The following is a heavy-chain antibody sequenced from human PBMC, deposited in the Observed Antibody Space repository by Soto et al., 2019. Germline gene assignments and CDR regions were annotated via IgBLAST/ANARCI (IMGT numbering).Heavy chain of an antibody. CDR2: ISSSSSTI. Sequence: VGSLRLSCAASGFTFSSYSMNWVRQAPGKGLEWVSYISSSSSTIYYADSXKXRXTXXXDNAKNSLYLQMNSLRAEDTAVYYCARDLNLGSFDYWGQGTLVTVSS. CDR1: GFTFSSYS. J-gene: IGHJ4*02. CDR3: ARDLNLGSFDY. V-gene: IGHV3-48*01.